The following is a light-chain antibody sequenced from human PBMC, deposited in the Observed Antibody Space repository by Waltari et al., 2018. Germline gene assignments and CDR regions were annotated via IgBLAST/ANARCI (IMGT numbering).Light chain of an antibody. J-gene: IGKJ4*01. V-gene: IGKV1-27*01. CDR1: QGISNY. Sequence: DIQVTQSPTYLSAAVGDRDPITCRASQGISNYLAWYQQKPGKVPKLLLYAASTLQSGVPARFSGSGSGTDFTLTISSLQPEDVATYCCQKYNSAPPTFGGGTKVEIK. CDR2: AAS. CDR3: QKYNSAPPT.